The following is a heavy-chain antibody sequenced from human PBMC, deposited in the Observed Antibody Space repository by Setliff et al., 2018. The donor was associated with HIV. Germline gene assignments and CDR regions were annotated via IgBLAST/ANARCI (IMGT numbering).Heavy chain of an antibody. V-gene: IGHV3-48*01. D-gene: IGHD4-17*01. CDR2: ISDTGNIV. CDR1: GFTFSAYS. J-gene: IGHJ6*03. CDR3: VKARVDGDYYYYYMDV. Sequence: GGSLRLSCAGSGFTFSAYSMNWVRQTPGKGLEWVAYISDTGNIVYYADSVRGRFTISRDNSKNTLYLQMSSLRAEDTAVYYCVKARVDGDYYYYYMDVWGKGTTVTVSS.